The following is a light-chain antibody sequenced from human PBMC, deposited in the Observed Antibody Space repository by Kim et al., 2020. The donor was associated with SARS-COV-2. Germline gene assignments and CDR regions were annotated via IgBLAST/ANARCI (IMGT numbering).Light chain of an antibody. CDR2: GST. Sequence: QSVLTQPPSVSGAPGQTITLSCAGTTSNIGATYDVNWYQLVPGTAPRLLIYGSTKRPSGVPDRFSGSKSVTSASLAISGLQAEDEADYYCQSYDSGLNDWVFGGGTKLTVL. J-gene: IGLJ3*02. V-gene: IGLV1-40*01. CDR1: TSNIGATYD. CDR3: QSYDSGLNDWV.